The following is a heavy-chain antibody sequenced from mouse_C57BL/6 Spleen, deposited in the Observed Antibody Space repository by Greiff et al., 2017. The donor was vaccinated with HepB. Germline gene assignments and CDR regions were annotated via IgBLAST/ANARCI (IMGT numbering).Heavy chain of an antibody. CDR1: GYTFTSYG. CDR2: IYPRSGNT. D-gene: IGHD1-2*01. CDR3: ASHYSCDY. J-gene: IGHJ2*01. Sequence: VQLQQSGAELARPGASVKLSCKASGYTFTSYGISWVKQRTGQGLEWIGEIYPRSGNTYYNEKFKGKATLTADKSSSTAYMELRSLTSEDAAVYFCASHYSCDYGGQGTTLTVSS. V-gene: IGHV1-81*01.